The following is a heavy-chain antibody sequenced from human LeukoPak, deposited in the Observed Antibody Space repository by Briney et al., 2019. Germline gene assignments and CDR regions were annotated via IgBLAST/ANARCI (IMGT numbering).Heavy chain of an antibody. Sequence: GRSLRLSCAASGFTFSSYGMHWVRQAPGKGLEWVAVISYDGSNKYYADYVKRRFTISRDHSKNTLYLQMNSLRAEDTAVYYCARVGGVGELLYWFDPWGQGTLVTVSS. CDR2: ISYDGSNK. V-gene: IGHV3-30*04. CDR3: ARVGGVGELLYWFDP. J-gene: IGHJ5*02. D-gene: IGHD3-10*01. CDR1: GFTFSSYG.